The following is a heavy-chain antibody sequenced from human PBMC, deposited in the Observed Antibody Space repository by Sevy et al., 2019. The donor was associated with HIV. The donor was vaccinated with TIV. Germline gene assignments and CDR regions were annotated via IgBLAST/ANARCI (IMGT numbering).Heavy chain of an antibody. J-gene: IGHJ4*02. D-gene: IGHD2-15*01. CDR3: ARDQGYCSGGSCYSGRDHGDFDY. Sequence: GESLKISCAASGFTFSSYWMSWVRQAPGKGLEWVANIKQDGSEKYYVDSVKGRFTISRDNAKNSLYLQMNGLRAEDTAVYYCARDQGYCSGGSCYSGRDHGDFDYWGQGTLVTVSS. CDR2: IKQDGSEK. CDR1: GFTFSSYW. V-gene: IGHV3-7*03.